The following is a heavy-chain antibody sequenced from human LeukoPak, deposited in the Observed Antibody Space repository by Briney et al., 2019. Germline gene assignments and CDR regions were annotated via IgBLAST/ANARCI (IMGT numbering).Heavy chain of an antibody. V-gene: IGHV4-59*01. CDR3: ARGGYCSSTSCLDY. D-gene: IGHD2-2*01. Sequence: SETLSLTCTVSGGSISSYYWSWIRQPPGKGLEWIGYIYYSGSTNYNPSLKSRVTISVDTSKNQFSLKLSSVTAADTAVYYCARGGYCSSTSCLDYWGQGTLVTVSS. CDR1: GGSISSYY. J-gene: IGHJ4*02. CDR2: IYYSGST.